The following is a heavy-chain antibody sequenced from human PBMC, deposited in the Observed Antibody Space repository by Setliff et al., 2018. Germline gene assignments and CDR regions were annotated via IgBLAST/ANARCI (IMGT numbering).Heavy chain of an antibody. Sequence: ASVKVSCKASGYTFTTYAMSWMRQAPGQGPEWMGWINTITGNPTYAQGFTGRFVFSLDTSVSTAYLQISSLKPEDTAVYYCARDLGYCSRTSCHGDWFDPWGQGTLVTVSS. CDR1: GYTFTTYA. V-gene: IGHV7-4-1*02. D-gene: IGHD2-2*01. CDR2: INTITGNP. J-gene: IGHJ5*02. CDR3: ARDLGYCSRTSCHGDWFDP.